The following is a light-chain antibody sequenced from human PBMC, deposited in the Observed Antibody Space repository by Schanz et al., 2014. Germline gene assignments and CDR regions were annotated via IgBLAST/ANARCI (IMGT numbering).Light chain of an antibody. V-gene: IGKV3-20*01. Sequence: EIVMTQSPATLSVSPGERATLSCRASQSVISNLAWYQHKPGQAPRLLMSGVHDRASGIPDRFSGSGSETDFSLTISRVEPEDFAVYYCQLYGTSHTWTFGQGTKVEIK. CDR3: QLYGTSHTWT. J-gene: IGKJ1*01. CDR2: GVH. CDR1: QSVISN.